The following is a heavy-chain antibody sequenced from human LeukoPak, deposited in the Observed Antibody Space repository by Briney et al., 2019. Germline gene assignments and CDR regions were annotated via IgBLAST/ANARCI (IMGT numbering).Heavy chain of an antibody. CDR1: GGSISSSSYY. D-gene: IGHD1-1*01. CDR3: ARVRYNWNDIAAFDI. Sequence: SETLSLTCTVSGGSISSSSYYWGWIRQPPGKGLEWIGSIYYSGSTYYNPSLKSRVTISVDTSKNQFSLKLSSVTAADTAVYYCARVRYNWNDIAAFDIWGQGTMVTVSS. CDR2: IYYSGST. J-gene: IGHJ3*02. V-gene: IGHV4-39*07.